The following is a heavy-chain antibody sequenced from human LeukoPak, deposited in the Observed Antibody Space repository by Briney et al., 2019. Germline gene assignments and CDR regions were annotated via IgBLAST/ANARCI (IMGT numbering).Heavy chain of an antibody. J-gene: IGHJ4*02. V-gene: IGHV3-64*02. Sequence: GGSLRLSCAASGFTFSDYYMTWIRQAPGKGLEYVSAITGDGGSTYYADSVKGRFTISRDNSKNTLSLQMGSLRPEDMAVYFCARVGHNNYFDYWGQGTLVTVSS. CDR1: GFTFSDYY. CDR3: ARVGHNNYFDY. CDR2: ITGDGGST. D-gene: IGHD2-21*01.